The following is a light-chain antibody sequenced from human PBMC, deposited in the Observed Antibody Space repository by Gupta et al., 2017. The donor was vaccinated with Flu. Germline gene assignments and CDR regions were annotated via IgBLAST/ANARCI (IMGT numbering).Light chain of an antibody. V-gene: IGKV1-12*01. CDR1: QGISKW. J-gene: IGKJ4*01. Sequence: DIQMTQSPSSVSTSVVDRVTISCRASQGISKWLAWYQQKPGKAPKLLISAASSLQSGVPSRFSGSGSGTDFTLTISSLQAEDSATYYCQQANSFLLTFGGGTKVEIK. CDR3: QQANSFLLT. CDR2: AAS.